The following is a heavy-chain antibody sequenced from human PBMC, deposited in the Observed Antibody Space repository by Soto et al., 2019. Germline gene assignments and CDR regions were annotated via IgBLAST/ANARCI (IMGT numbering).Heavy chain of an antibody. Sequence: GGSLRLSCAASGFTFSSYSMNWVRQAPGKGLEWVASISSSGSYIYYADSVKGRFTISRDKAKNSLFLQMSSLRAEDTALYYCARHQGPAAGNYGMDVWGRGTTVTVSS. D-gene: IGHD6-13*01. J-gene: IGHJ6*02. CDR1: GFTFSSYS. CDR3: ARHQGPAAGNYGMDV. CDR2: ISSSGSYI. V-gene: IGHV3-21*01.